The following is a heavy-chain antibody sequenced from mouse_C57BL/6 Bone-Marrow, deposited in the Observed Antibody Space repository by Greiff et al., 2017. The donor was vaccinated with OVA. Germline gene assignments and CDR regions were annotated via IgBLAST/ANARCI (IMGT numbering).Heavy chain of an antibody. CDR1: GFNIKDDY. D-gene: IGHD2-1*01. CDR2: IDPENGDT. Sequence: VHVKQSGAELVRPGASVKLSCTASGFNIKDDYIHWVKQRPEQGLGWIGWIDPENGDTKYDSKFQGEATITAATSSNTTYLQLSSLTSEDTAVYYCTSYGNFDYWGQGTTLTVSS. J-gene: IGHJ2*01. CDR3: TSYGNFDY. V-gene: IGHV14-4*01.